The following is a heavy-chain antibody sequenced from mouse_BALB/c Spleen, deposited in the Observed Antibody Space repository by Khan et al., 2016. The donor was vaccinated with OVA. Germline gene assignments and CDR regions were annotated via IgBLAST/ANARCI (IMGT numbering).Heavy chain of an antibody. Sequence: EVQLKESGPSLVKPSQTLSLTCSVTGDSITSGYWNWIRKFPGNKLEYMGYIIYTGYTYYNPSLKSRISITRHTSKNQYYLHLNSVTDEDTATYYCARSTYRYAFVYWGQGTLVTVSA. CDR2: IIYTGYT. D-gene: IGHD2-14*01. CDR3: ARSTYRYAFVY. J-gene: IGHJ3*01. V-gene: IGHV3-8*02. CDR1: GDSITSGY.